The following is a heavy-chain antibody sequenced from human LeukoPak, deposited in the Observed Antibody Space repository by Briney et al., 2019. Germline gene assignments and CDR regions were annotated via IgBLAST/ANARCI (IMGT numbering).Heavy chain of an antibody. D-gene: IGHD2-2*01. V-gene: IGHV4-59*12. J-gene: IGHJ6*04. CDR1: GGSISSYY. Sequence: SETLSLTCTVSGGSISSYYWSWIRQPPGKGLEWIGYIYYSGSTNYNPSLKSRVTISVDTSKNQFSLKLSSVTAADTAVYYCARVIVVVPAASAYYYYGMDVWGKGTTVTVSS. CDR3: ARVIVVVPAASAYYYYGMDV. CDR2: IYYSGST.